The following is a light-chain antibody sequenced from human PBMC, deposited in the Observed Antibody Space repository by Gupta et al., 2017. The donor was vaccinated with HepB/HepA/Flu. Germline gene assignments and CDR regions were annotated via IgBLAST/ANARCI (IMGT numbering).Light chain of an antibody. Sequence: QSVLTQPPSASGTPGQRVTISCSGSSSNIGSNYAYWYQQLPGTAPKLLIFRNNQRPSGVPDRLAGSKSGTSASRAIRGLRSEDEADYYCAAWDDSLSGAVVGGGTKLTVL. CDR3: AAWDDSLSGAV. CDR1: SSNIGSNY. CDR2: RNN. V-gene: IGLV1-47*01. J-gene: IGLJ2*01.